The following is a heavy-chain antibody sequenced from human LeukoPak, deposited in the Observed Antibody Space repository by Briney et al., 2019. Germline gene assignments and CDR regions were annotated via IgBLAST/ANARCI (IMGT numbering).Heavy chain of an antibody. D-gene: IGHD3-22*01. CDR2: INHRGST. J-gene: IGHJ4*01. CDR3: ARVGDTSGYYQHFDY. Sequence: SETLSLTCSVSGYSISTDYYLGWIRQAPGKGLEWIGIINHRGSTNYNPSLKSRVTISPDTSKNQFSLKLSSVTAADTAVYYCARVGDTSGYYQHFDYWGQGTLVTVSS. CDR1: GYSISTDYY. V-gene: IGHV4-38-2*02.